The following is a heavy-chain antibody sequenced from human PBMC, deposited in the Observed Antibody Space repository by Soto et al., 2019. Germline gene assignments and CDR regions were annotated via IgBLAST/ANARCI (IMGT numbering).Heavy chain of an antibody. V-gene: IGHV3-30-3*01. Sequence: QVQLVESGGGVVQPGRSLRLSCAASGFTFSSYAMHWVRQAPGKGLEWVAIISYDGSNKYYADSVKGRFTISRDNSKNTRYLQMNSLRAEDTAVYYWARDQGGDIDYWGQGTLVTVSS. CDR2: ISYDGSNK. CDR3: ARDQGGDIDY. D-gene: IGHD3-16*01. CDR1: GFTFSSYA. J-gene: IGHJ4*02.